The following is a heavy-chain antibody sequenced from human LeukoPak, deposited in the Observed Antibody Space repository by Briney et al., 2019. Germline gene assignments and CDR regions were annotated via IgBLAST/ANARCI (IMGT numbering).Heavy chain of an antibody. J-gene: IGHJ4*02. D-gene: IGHD3-16*01. CDR3: ARPPLEPGGFDY. CDR2: INRDGGTT. Sequence: GGSLRLSCAASGFTFSGYWMHWVRQAPGKGLVWVSRINRDGGTTTYADSVKGRFTISRDNAKNTLHLQMNSLRAEDTAVYYCARPPLEPGGFDYWGQGTLVTVSS. CDR1: GFTFSGYW. V-gene: IGHV3-74*01.